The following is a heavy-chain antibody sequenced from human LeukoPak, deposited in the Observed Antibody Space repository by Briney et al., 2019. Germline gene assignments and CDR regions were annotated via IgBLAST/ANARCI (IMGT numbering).Heavy chain of an antibody. Sequence: SETLSLTCFVSGGSISSSDYYWGWIRQPPGKGLEWIGSIHLSSGRTFHNPSLKSRVTILVDTSKNQFSLKLSSVTAADTAVDYCATSRRWLQNYWGQGTLVTVSS. J-gene: IGHJ4*02. D-gene: IGHD5-24*01. CDR3: ATSRRWLQNY. CDR2: IHLSSGRT. CDR1: GGSISSSDYY. V-gene: IGHV4-39*07.